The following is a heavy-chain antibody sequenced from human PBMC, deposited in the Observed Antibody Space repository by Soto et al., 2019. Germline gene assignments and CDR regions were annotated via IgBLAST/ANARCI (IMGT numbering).Heavy chain of an antibody. D-gene: IGHD6-19*01. CDR2: INSDGSTT. V-gene: IGHV3-74*01. J-gene: IGHJ4*02. Sequence: HPVGSLRLSCAASGFTFSSYWMHWVRQVPGKGLVWVSRINSDGSTTTYADSVKGRFTISRDNAKNTLYLQMNSLRAEDTAVYYCARDPIVVAGHDFDYWGQGTLVTVSS. CDR3: ARDPIVVAGHDFDY. CDR1: GFTFSSYW.